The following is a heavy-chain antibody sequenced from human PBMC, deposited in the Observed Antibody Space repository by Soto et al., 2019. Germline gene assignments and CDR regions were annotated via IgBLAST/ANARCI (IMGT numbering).Heavy chain of an antibody. Sequence: EVQLLESGGGLVQPGGSLRLSCAASGFTFGSYAMSWVRQAPGKGLEWVSAISGSGGSTYYADSVKGRFTISRDNSKNTLYLPQNSLRAQDTAVYYCAKAKFETTVTRYYYYGMDVWGQGTTVTVSS. V-gene: IGHV3-23*01. J-gene: IGHJ6*02. D-gene: IGHD4-17*01. CDR2: ISGSGGST. CDR1: GFTFGSYA. CDR3: AKAKFETTVTRYYYYGMDV.